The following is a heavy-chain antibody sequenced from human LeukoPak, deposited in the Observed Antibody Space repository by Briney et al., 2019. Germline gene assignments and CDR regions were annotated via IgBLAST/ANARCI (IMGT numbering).Heavy chain of an antibody. Sequence: GASVNVSCKASGGTFSSYAISWVRQAPGQGLEWMGGIIPIFGTANYAQKFQGRVTMTRDTSTSTVYMELSSLRSEDTAVYYCARDQRYYDSSGHFDYWGQGTLVTVSS. CDR2: IIPIFGTA. CDR3: ARDQRYYDSSGHFDY. CDR1: GGTFSSYA. V-gene: IGHV1-69*05. D-gene: IGHD3-22*01. J-gene: IGHJ4*02.